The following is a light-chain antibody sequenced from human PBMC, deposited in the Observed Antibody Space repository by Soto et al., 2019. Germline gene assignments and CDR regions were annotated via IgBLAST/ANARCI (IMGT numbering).Light chain of an antibody. J-gene: IGKJ5*01. Sequence: DIQLTQTPSTLSASVGDEVTITCRASQTISRWLAWYQQKPGRAPKLLIYDASTLESGVPSRFSGSGAETEFTLTISRLQPDDFANYYCQQSYSTPQITFGQGTRLEIK. CDR2: DAS. CDR1: QTISRW. V-gene: IGKV1-5*01. CDR3: QQSYSTPQIT.